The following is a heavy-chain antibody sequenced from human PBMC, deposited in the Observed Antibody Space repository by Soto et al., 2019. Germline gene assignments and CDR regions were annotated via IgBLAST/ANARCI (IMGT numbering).Heavy chain of an antibody. CDR3: ALVVRGVMTEAYYFDY. D-gene: IGHD3-10*01. CDR1: GGSFSGYY. Sequence: SETLSLTCAVHGGSFSGYYLSWIRQPPGKGLEWIGEINHSGSTNYNPSLKSRVTISVDTSKNYFSLNLSSLTASDTAMYYCALVVRGVMTEAYYFDYWGQGTLVTVSS. J-gene: IGHJ4*02. V-gene: IGHV4-34*01. CDR2: INHSGST.